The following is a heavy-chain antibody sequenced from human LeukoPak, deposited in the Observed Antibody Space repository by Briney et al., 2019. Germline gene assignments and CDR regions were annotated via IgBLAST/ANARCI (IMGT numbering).Heavy chain of an antibody. CDR1: GYTLTELS. CDR2: FDPGDGET. D-gene: IGHD3-22*01. J-gene: IGHJ4*02. Sequence: ASVKVSCKVSGYTLTELSMHWVRQAPGKGLEWMGGFDPGDGETIYAQKFQGRVTMTEDTSTDTAYMELSSLRSEDTAVYYCATIYDSSGYYLDYWGQGTLVTVSS. CDR3: ATIYDSSGYYLDY. V-gene: IGHV1-24*01.